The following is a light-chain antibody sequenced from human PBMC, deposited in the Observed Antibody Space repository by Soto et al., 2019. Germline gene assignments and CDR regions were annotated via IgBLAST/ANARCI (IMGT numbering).Light chain of an antibody. CDR3: QQYNSYPLT. V-gene: IGKV1-5*01. CDR1: QSISIW. CDR2: DAS. Sequence: DIQMTQSPSTLSASVGDRVTITCRASQSISIWLAWYQQKPGKAPKLLIYDASSLESGVPLRFSGSGSGTEFTLTISSLQPDDFATYYCQQYNSYPLTFGGGTKVDIK. J-gene: IGKJ4*02.